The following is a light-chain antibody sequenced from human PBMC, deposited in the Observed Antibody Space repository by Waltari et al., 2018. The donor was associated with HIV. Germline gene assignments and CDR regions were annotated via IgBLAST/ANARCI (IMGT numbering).Light chain of an antibody. Sequence: SYDLTQPPSVSVSSGQTATVTCSGLNLQHTYVSWYQQRSGQSPFLVIFQDTKRPPGIPERFFGSTSENTATLTINETQPLDEAHYSCQAWDSGTIVFGGGTRLTVL. V-gene: IGLV3-1*01. CDR2: QDT. J-gene: IGLJ3*02. CDR1: NLQHTY. CDR3: QAWDSGTIV.